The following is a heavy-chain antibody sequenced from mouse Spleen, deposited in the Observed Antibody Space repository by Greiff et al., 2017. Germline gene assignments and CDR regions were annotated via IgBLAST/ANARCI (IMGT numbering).Heavy chain of an antibody. D-gene: IGHD2-1*01. CDR3: ARIYGTWFAY. CDR2: IWSGGST. Sequence: VKLVESGPGLVPPSQSLSITCTVSGFSLTSYGVHWVRQSPGKGLEWLGVIWSGGSTDYNAAFISRLSISKDNSKSQVFFKMDSLQADDTAIYYCARIYGTWFAYWGQGTLVTVSA. V-gene: IGHV2-4-1*01. J-gene: IGHJ3*01. CDR1: GFSLTSYG.